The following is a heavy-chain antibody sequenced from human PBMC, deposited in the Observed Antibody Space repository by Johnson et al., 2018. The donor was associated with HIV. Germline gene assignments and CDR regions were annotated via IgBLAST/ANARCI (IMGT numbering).Heavy chain of an antibody. CDR2: INWNGGST. J-gene: IGHJ3*02. D-gene: IGHD3-10*01. Sequence: MMLVESGGDVVRPGGSLRISCVASGFKLYEYDVSWVRQVPGKGLEWVSGINWNGGSTGYADSVKGRFTISRDNAKNSMYLQMNSLRAEDTALYYCAREAGSGSYSPWRPDAFDIWGQGTMVTVSS. CDR3: AREAGSGSYSPWRPDAFDI. V-gene: IGHV3-20*04. CDR1: GFKLYEYD.